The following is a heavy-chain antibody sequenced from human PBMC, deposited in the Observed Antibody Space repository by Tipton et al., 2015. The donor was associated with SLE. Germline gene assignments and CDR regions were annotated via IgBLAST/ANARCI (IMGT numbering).Heavy chain of an antibody. CDR2: IYYSGST. CDR3: ARLRYGSSRHGIDY. J-gene: IGHJ4*02. Sequence: TLSLTCTVSGGSISSYYWSWIRQPPGKGLEWIGYIYYSGSTNYNPSLKSRVTISVDTSKNQFSLKLSSVTAADTAVYYCARLRYGSSRHGIDYWGQGTLVTVSS. CDR1: GGSISSYY. V-gene: IGHV4-59*01. D-gene: IGHD6-13*01.